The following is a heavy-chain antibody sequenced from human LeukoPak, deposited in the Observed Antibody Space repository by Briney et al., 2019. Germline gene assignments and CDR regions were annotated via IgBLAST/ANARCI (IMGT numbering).Heavy chain of an antibody. J-gene: IGHJ5*02. Sequence: SETLSLTCTVSGGSISSYYWHWIRQPAGKGLEWIGRIYTSGSTNYNPSLKSRVTMSVDTSKNQFSLNLTSVTAADTAVYYCARGPEANYNWFDPWGQGTLATVSS. CDR3: ARGPEANYNWFDP. CDR2: IYTSGST. D-gene: IGHD1-7*01. V-gene: IGHV4-4*07. CDR1: GGSISSYY.